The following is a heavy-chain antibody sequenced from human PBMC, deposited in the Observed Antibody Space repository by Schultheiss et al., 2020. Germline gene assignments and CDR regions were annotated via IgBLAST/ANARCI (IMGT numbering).Heavy chain of an antibody. V-gene: IGHV4-39*07. CDR1: GGSISSSSYY. J-gene: IGHJ6*02. CDR2: IYYSGST. D-gene: IGHD3-10*01. Sequence: SETLSLTCTVSGGSISSSSYYWGWIRQPPGKGLEWIGSIYYSGSTNYNPSLKSRVTISVDTSKNQFSLKLSSVTAADTAVYYCARGRFLRYGMDVWGQGTMVNVSS. CDR3: ARGRFLRYGMDV.